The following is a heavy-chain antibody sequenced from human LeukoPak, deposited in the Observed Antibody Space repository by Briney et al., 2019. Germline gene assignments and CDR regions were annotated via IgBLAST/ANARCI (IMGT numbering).Heavy chain of an antibody. V-gene: IGHV1-2*02. CDR1: GYTFTGYY. D-gene: IGHD3-16*01. J-gene: IGHJ4*02. Sequence: ASVKVSCKASGYTFTGYYMHWVRQAPGQGLEWMGWINPNSGGTNYAQKFQGRVTMTRDASISTAYMELSRLTSDDTAVYYCARVRVGEDLDYWGQGTLVTVSS. CDR3: ARVRVGEDLDY. CDR2: INPNSGGT.